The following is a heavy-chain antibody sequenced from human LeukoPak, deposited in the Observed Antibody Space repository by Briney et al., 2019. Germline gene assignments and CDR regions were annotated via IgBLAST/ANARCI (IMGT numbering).Heavy chain of an antibody. V-gene: IGHV4-34*01. Sequence: SETLSLTCAVYGGSFSGYYWSWIRQPPGKGLEWIGEINHSGSTNYNPSLKSRVTISVDTSKNQFSLKLSSLTAADTAVYYCARHFSRLAVGSGLRRFDPWGQGTLVTVSS. CDR3: ARHFSRLAVGSGLRRFDP. CDR2: INHSGST. J-gene: IGHJ5*02. CDR1: GGSFSGYY. D-gene: IGHD3-10*01.